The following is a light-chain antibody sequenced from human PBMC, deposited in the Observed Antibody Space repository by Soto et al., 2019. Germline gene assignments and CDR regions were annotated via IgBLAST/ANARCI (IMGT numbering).Light chain of an antibody. Sequence: ILLTQSPSSLSASVGDRVTITCRATQGVDSSLAWYQRKPGKAPKLLIYAASNLQSGVPSRFSGSGSGTDFTLTISSLQPEDFATYYCQQVHDYPLTFGQGTRLEIK. CDR3: QQVHDYPLT. CDR2: AAS. CDR1: QGVDSS. J-gene: IGKJ5*01. V-gene: IGKV1-9*01.